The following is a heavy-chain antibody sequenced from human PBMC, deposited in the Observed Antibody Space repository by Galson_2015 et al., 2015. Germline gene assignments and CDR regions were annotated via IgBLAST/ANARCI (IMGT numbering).Heavy chain of an antibody. Sequence: SLRLSCAASGFTFSSYGMHWVRQAPGKGLEWVAVIWYDGSNKYYADSVKGRFTISRDNSKNTLYLQMNSLRAEDTAVYYCAREIDSSGPRLAHYGMDVWGQGTTVTVSS. CDR2: IWYDGSNK. D-gene: IGHD6-19*01. V-gene: IGHV3-33*01. J-gene: IGHJ6*02. CDR1: GFTFSSYG. CDR3: AREIDSSGPRLAHYGMDV.